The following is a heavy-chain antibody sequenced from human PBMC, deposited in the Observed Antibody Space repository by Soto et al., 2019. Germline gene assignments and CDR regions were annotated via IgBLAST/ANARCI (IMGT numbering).Heavy chain of an antibody. J-gene: IGHJ4*02. D-gene: IGHD6-13*01. V-gene: IGHV4-30-2*01. CDR2: IYHSGST. CDR3: ARGRRGSSWYVDY. CDR1: VCSLSSGGYS. Sequence: QLQLKESGSGLVKPSQTLSLTCAVSVCSLSSGGYSWSWIRQPPGKGLEWIGYIYHSGSTYYNPSLKSRDTTSVDRSKHQFSLKLSSVTAAETAVYYCARGRRGSSWYVDYWGKGTLVTVSS.